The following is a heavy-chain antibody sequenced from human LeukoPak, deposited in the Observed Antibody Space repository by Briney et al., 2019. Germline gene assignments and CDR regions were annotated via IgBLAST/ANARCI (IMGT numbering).Heavy chain of an antibody. CDR1: GFTFSDYY. CDR3: ARDERIVAASDY. CDR2: ISSSGSTI. V-gene: IGHV3-11*01. Sequence: GGSLRLSCAASGFTFSDYYMSWIRQAPGKGLEWVSYISSSGSTIYYADSVKGRFTISRDNAKNSLYLQMNSLRAEDKAVYYCARDERIVAASDYWGQGTLVTVSS. J-gene: IGHJ4*02. D-gene: IGHD2-15*01.